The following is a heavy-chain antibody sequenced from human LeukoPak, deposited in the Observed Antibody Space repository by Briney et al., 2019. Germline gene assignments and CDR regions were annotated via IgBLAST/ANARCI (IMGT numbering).Heavy chain of an antibody. V-gene: IGHV4-39*01. CDR1: GGSINSSSHY. D-gene: IGHD3-16*01. Sequence: SETLSLTCTVSGGSINSSSHYWGWIRQPPGKGLEWIGSIYYSGSTYYNPSLKSRVIISVDTSKNQFSLKLNSVTAADTAVYYCVRQKITTSDYWGQGTLVTVPS. CDR3: VRQKITTSDY. CDR2: IYYSGST. J-gene: IGHJ4*02.